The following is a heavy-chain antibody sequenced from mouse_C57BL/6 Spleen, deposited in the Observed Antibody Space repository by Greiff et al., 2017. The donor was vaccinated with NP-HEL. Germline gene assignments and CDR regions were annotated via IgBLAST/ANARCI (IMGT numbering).Heavy chain of an antibody. CDR3: ARTSITTVVAPFGG. J-gene: IGHJ2*01. CDR1: GFSLTSYG. V-gene: IGHV2-2*01. Sequence: QVQLQQSGPGLVQPSQSLSITCTVSGFSLTSYGVHWVRQSPGKGLEWLGVIWSGGSTDYNAAFISRPSTCKDNFKSQVFFKMNSLQADDTAIYYCARTSITTVVAPFGGWGQGTTLTVSS. CDR2: IWSGGST. D-gene: IGHD1-1*01.